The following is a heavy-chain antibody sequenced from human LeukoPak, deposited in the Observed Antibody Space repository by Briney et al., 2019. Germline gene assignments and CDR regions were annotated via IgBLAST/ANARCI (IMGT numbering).Heavy chain of an antibody. CDR1: GFTVSSNY. Sequence: GGSLRLSCAASGFTVSSNYMSWVRQAPGKGLEWVSVIYSGGSTYYADSVKGRFTISRHNSKNALYLQMNSLRAEDTAAYYCARYNWNDGYYYGMDVWGQGTTVTVSS. CDR3: ARYNWNDGYYYGMDV. V-gene: IGHV3-53*04. J-gene: IGHJ6*02. D-gene: IGHD1-1*01. CDR2: IYSGGST.